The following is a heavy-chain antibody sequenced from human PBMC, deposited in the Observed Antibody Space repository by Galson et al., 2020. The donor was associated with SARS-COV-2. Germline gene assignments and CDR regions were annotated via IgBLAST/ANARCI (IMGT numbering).Heavy chain of an antibody. J-gene: IGHJ4*02. V-gene: IGHV3-74*01. CDR2: IYSEGSST. Sequence: SCAVSGFTFSNHWMHWVRQAPGKGLVWVSRIYSEGSSTSYADSVKGRFTISGDNAKNTLYLQMNSLKTEDTAVYYCTTGETDTVSGYWGQGTLVTVSS. CDR1: GFTFSNHW. CDR3: TTGETDTVSGY. D-gene: IGHD3-16*01.